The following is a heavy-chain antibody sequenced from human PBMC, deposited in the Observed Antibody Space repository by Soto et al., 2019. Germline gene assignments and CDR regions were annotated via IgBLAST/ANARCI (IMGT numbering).Heavy chain of an antibody. Sequence: GGSLRLSCAASGFTFSSYAMSRVRQAPGKGLEWVSAISGSGGSTYYADSVKGRFTISRDNSKNTLYLQMNSLRAEDTAVYYCAKVLGQWLVLSDIDYWGQGTLVTVSS. D-gene: IGHD6-19*01. J-gene: IGHJ4*02. CDR1: GFTFSSYA. CDR2: ISGSGGST. V-gene: IGHV3-23*01. CDR3: AKVLGQWLVLSDIDY.